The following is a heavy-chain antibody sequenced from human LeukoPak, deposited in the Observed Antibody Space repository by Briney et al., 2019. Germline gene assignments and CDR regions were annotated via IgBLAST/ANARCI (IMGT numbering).Heavy chain of an antibody. CDR1: GFSLRTSGVG. J-gene: IGHJ4*02. CDR3: AHRPNYDFWSGRSYYFDY. CDR2: IYLNDDK. V-gene: IGHV2-5*01. D-gene: IGHD3-3*01. Sequence: SGPTLVNPSQTLTLTCTFSGFSLRTSGVGVGWIRQPPGKALEWLALIYLNDDKRYSPSLKSRLTITKDTSKNQVVLTMTNMDPVDTATYYCAHRPNYDFWSGRSYYFDYWGQGTLVTVSS.